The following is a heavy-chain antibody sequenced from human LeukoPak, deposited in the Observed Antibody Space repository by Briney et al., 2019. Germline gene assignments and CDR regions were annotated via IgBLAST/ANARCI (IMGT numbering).Heavy chain of an antibody. CDR1: GFTFSSYA. D-gene: IGHD1-26*01. CDR2: ISGSGDIT. Sequence: PGGSLRLSCAASGFTFSSYAMTWVRQAPGKGLEWVSAISGSGDITYYADSVKGRFTISRDNSKNTLFLQMDSLRVEDTAVHYCAKSSGSYLTFFDYWGQGTLVTVSS. CDR3: AKSSGSYLTFFDY. J-gene: IGHJ4*02. V-gene: IGHV3-23*01.